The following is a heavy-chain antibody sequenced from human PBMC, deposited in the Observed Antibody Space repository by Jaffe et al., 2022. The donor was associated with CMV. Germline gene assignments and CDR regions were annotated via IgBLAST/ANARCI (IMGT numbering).Heavy chain of an antibody. CDR2: IYYSGST. Sequence: QLQLQESGPGLVKPSETLSLTCTVSGGSISSSSYYWGWIRQPPGKGLEWIGSIYYSGSTYYNPSLKSRVTISVDTSKNQFSLKLSSVTAADTAVYYCARTKNNYGGRGVGAFDIWGQGTMVTVSS. J-gene: IGHJ3*02. D-gene: IGHD4-17*01. V-gene: IGHV4-39*01. CDR1: GGSISSSSYY. CDR3: ARTKNNYGGRGVGAFDI.